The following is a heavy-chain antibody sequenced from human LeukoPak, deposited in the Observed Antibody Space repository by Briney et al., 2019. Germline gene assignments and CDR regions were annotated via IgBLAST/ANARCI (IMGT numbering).Heavy chain of an antibody. CDR3: AGGPYYGSGSYSY. Sequence: SETLSLTCAVSGGSISSGGYSWSWLRQPPGTGLEWIGYIYHSGSTYYNPSLKSRVTISVDRSKNQFSLKLSSVTAADTAVYYCAGGPYYGSGSYSYWGQGTLVTVSS. D-gene: IGHD3-10*01. J-gene: IGHJ4*02. CDR2: IYHSGST. V-gene: IGHV4-30-2*01. CDR1: GGSISSGGYS.